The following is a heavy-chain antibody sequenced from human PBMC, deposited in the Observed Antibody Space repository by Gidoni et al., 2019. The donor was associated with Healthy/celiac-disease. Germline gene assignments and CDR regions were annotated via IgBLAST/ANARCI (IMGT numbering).Heavy chain of an antibody. CDR2: IYYSGST. D-gene: IGHD1-26*01. V-gene: IGHV4-39*01. CDR1: GGSIRSSSYY. CDR3: ARIVGATTVYFDY. J-gene: IGHJ4*02. Sequence: QLQLQESGPGLVKPSETLSLTCTVSGGSIRSSSYYWGWIRQPPGKGLEWIGSIYYSGSTYYNPSLKSRVTISVDTSKNQFSLKLSSVTAADTAVYYCARIVGATTVYFDYWGQGTLVTVSS.